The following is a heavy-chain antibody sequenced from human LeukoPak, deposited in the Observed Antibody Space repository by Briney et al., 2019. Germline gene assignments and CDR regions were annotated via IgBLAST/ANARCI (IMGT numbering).Heavy chain of an antibody. Sequence: GGSLRLSCAASGFTFSSYWMAWVRQAPGKGLEWVANIKTDGYDKYYVDSLKGRFTISRDNAENSLYLQMDSLRAEDTAVYYCARVWSGYSQPIDIWGQGTMVTVSS. CDR1: GFTFSSYW. D-gene: IGHD3-3*01. CDR2: IKTDGYDK. J-gene: IGHJ3*02. CDR3: ARVWSGYSQPIDI. V-gene: IGHV3-7*01.